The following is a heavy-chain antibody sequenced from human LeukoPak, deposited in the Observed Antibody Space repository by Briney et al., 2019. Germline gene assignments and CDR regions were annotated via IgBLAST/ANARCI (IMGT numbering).Heavy chain of an antibody. CDR1: GGSISSSSYY. CDR2: IYYSGST. V-gene: IGHV4-61*05. CDR3: ARSGGRWLQFDY. Sequence: SETLSLTCTVSGGSISSSSYYWGWIRQPPGKGLEWIGYIYYSGSTNYNPSLKSRVTISVDTSKNQFSLKLSSVTAADTAVYYCARSGGRWLQFDYWGQGTLVTVSS. J-gene: IGHJ4*02. D-gene: IGHD5-24*01.